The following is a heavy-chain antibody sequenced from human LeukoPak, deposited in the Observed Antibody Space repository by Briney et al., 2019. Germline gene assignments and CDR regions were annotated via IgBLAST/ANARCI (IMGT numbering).Heavy chain of an antibody. V-gene: IGHV1-2*02. Sequence: SVKVSCKASGYTFTDYYMHWVRPPPGQGLEWMGWINPNSGGTNYAQKFQGRVTMTRDTSISTAYMELSRLRSDDTAVYYCAREGIAAAGTFYPWGQGTLVTVSS. CDR2: INPNSGGT. CDR1: GYTFTDYY. D-gene: IGHD6-13*01. CDR3: AREGIAAAGTFYP. J-gene: IGHJ5*02.